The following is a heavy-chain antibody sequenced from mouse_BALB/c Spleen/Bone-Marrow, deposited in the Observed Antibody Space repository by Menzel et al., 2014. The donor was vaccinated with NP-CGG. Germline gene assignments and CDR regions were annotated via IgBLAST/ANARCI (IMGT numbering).Heavy chain of an antibody. V-gene: IGHV5-17*02. CDR3: ARKGAMITHYYAVDY. J-gene: IGHJ4*01. Sequence: EVKVVESGGGLVQPGGSRKLSCAASGFTFSSFGMHWVRQAPEKGLEWVAYISNGSSTIYYADTVKGRFTISRDNPKNTLFLQMTSLRSEDTAMYYCARKGAMITHYYAVDYWGQGTPVTVSS. D-gene: IGHD2-4*01. CDR1: GFTFSSFG. CDR2: ISNGSSTI.